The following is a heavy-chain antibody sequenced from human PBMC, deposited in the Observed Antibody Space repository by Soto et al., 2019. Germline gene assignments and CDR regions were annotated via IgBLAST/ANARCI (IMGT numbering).Heavy chain of an antibody. CDR3: AKRAISGGSYSHHYFDY. V-gene: IGHV3-23*01. CDR1: GFTFSSYA. CDR2: ISGSGGST. D-gene: IGHD1-26*01. J-gene: IGHJ4*02. Sequence: EVQLLESGGGLVQPGGSLRLSCAASGFTFSSYAMSWVRQAPGKGLEWVSAISGSGGSTYYADSVKGRFTISRDNSKNTLYLQMNSLRAEDTAVYYCAKRAISGGSYSHHYFDYWGQGTLVTVSS.